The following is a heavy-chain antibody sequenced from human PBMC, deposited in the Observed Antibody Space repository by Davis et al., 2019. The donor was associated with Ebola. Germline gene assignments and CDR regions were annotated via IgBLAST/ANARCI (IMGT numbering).Heavy chain of an antibody. D-gene: IGHD3-3*01. CDR1: GFTFSNDW. V-gene: IGHV3-15*07. J-gene: IGHJ6*02. CDR3: THDFWRPKTTDGERWA. CDR2: IKSKTDGGTT. Sequence: ESLKISCAASGFTFSNDWMTCVRQASAKVLEWVGRIKSKTDGGTTDHAAPVKGRFTISRDDSKNTLYLQMKSLKTEDTAVYYCTHDFWRPKTTDGERWAWGQETTVTVSS.